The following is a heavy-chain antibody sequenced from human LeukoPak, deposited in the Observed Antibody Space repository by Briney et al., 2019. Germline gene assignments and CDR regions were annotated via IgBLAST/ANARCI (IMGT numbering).Heavy chain of an antibody. D-gene: IGHD6-6*01. CDR1: GGSLSGCY. V-gene: IGHV4-39*01. J-gene: IGHJ4*02. CDR2: IYYTGST. CDR3: ARTGGTSSPFFDY. Sequence: SETLSLTCTVSGGSLSGCYWGWIRQPPGKGLECIGTIYYTGSTYYNPSLKSRLTISVDTSKGQVSLQLSSVTAADTAVYYCARTGGTSSPFFDYWGQGTLVTVSS.